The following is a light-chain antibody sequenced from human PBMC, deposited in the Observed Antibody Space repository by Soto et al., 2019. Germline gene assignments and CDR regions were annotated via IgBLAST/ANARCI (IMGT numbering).Light chain of an antibody. CDR1: SSDVGSYNL. Sequence: SVLTQPASVSGSPGQSITISCTGTSSDVGSYNLVSWYQQHPGKAPKLMIYEGSKRPSGVSNRFSGSKSGNTASLTISGLQAEDEADYYCCSYAGSSTPYVFGTGTQLTVL. J-gene: IGLJ1*01. CDR2: EGS. CDR3: CSYAGSSTPYV. V-gene: IGLV2-23*01.